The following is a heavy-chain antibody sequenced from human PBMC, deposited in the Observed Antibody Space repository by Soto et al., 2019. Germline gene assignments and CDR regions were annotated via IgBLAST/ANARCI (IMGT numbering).Heavy chain of an antibody. D-gene: IGHD3-10*01. CDR3: ARRNYYYGSGSLNDY. V-gene: IGHV1-69*02. J-gene: IGHJ4*02. CDR2: IIPILGIA. CDR1: GGTFSSYT. Sequence: QVQLVQSGAEMKKPGSSVKVSCKASGGTFSSYTISWVRQAPGQGLEWMGRIIPILGIANYAQKFQGRVTITADKSTSTAYMELSSLRSEDTAVYYCARRNYYYGSGSLNDYWGQGTLVTVSS.